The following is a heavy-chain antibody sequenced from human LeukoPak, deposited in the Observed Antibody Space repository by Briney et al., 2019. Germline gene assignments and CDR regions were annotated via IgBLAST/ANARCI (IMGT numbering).Heavy chain of an antibody. CDR1: GFTFSSYE. J-gene: IGHJ4*02. CDR3: AKATYSSSWNLYFDY. CDR2: ISSSGSTI. V-gene: IGHV3-48*03. Sequence: PGGSLRLSCAASGFTFSSYEMNWVRQAPGKGLEWVSYISSSGSTIYYADSVKGRFTISRDNSKNTLYLQMNSPRAEDTAVYYCAKATYSSSWNLYFDYWGQGTLVTVSS. D-gene: IGHD6-13*01.